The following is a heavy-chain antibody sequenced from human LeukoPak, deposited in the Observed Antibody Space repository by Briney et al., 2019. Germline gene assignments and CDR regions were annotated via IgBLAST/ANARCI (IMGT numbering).Heavy chain of an antibody. D-gene: IGHD2-2*02. J-gene: IGHJ4*02. CDR1: GYTFTSYY. CDR2: INPSGGST. CDR3: ARDFRYCSSTSCYRFDY. V-gene: IGHV1-46*01. Sequence: GASVKVSCKASGYTFTSYYMHWVRQAPGQGLEWMGIINPSGGSTSYAQKFQGRVTMTRDTSTSTVYMELSSLRSEDTAVYYCARDFRYCSSTSCYRFDYWGRGTLVTVSS.